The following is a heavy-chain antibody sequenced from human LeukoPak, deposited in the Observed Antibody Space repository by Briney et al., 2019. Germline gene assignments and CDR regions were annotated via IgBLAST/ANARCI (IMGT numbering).Heavy chain of an antibody. CDR1: GGTFSSYA. D-gene: IGHD6-13*01. J-gene: IGHJ6*02. CDR3: AKKGIAAAADPTFWYYGMDV. V-gene: IGHV1-69*13. Sequence: SVKVSCKASGGTFSSYAISWVRQAPGQGLEWMGGIIPIFGTANYAQKFQGRVTITADESTSTAYMELSSLRSEDTAVYYCAKKGIAAAADPTFWYYGMDVWGQGTTVTVSS. CDR2: IIPIFGTA.